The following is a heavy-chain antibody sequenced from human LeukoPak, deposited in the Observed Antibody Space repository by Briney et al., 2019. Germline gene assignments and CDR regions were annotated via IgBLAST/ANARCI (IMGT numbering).Heavy chain of an antibody. Sequence: GGSLRLSCAASGFTFSTYSINWVRQAPGKGLEWVSYISSDSSTIYYADSLKGRFTISRDNAKNSLSLLMNSLRAEDTAVYYCAYSSWYGGYWGQGTLVTVSS. CDR1: GFTFSTYS. D-gene: IGHD6-13*01. V-gene: IGHV3-48*01. CDR2: ISSDSSTI. CDR3: AYSSWYGGY. J-gene: IGHJ4*02.